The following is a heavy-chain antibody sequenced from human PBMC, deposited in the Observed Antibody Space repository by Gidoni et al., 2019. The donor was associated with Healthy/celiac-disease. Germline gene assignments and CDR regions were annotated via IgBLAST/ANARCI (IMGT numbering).Heavy chain of an antibody. CDR2: ISGSGGST. D-gene: IGHD3-22*01. J-gene: IGHJ4*02. V-gene: IGHV3-23*01. Sequence: EGQRLESGGGLVQPGGSMRVSGAAAGVTFSSQAMSWVRQAPGKGLEGGSAISGSGGSTYYADSVKCRFTISRDNSKNTLYLQMNSLRAEDTAVYYCAKDSNYYDSSGYYLFDYWGQGTLVTVSS. CDR1: GVTFSSQA. CDR3: AKDSNYYDSSGYYLFDY.